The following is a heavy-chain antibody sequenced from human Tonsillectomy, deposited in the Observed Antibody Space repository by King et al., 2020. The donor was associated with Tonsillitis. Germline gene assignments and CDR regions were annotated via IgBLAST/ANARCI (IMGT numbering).Heavy chain of an antibody. CDR2: IFYSGST. Sequence: QLQESGPGLVKPSDTLSLTCTVSGGSISSSTNYWGWIRQPPGKGLEWIANIFYSGSTYYNPSLESRVTISVDTSKNQFSLKLSSVTAADTAVYYCARGDWGILFDFWGQGILVTVSS. CDR3: ARGDWGILFDF. D-gene: IGHD3/OR15-3a*01. V-gene: IGHV4-39*01. CDR1: GGSISSSTNY. J-gene: IGHJ4*02.